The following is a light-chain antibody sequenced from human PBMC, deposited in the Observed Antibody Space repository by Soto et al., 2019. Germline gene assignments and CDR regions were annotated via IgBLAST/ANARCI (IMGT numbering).Light chain of an antibody. V-gene: IGKV1-39*01. Sequence: DIQMTQSPPSLSASVGDRVTITCRASQSISSYLNWYQQKPGKAPKLLIYAASSLQSGVPSRFSGSGSGTDFTLTISSLQPEDFATYYGQQSYSTPLTFGGGTKVDIK. CDR3: QQSYSTPLT. CDR1: QSISSY. CDR2: AAS. J-gene: IGKJ4*01.